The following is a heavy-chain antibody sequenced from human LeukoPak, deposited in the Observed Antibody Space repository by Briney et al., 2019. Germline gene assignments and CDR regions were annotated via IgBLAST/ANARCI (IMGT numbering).Heavy chain of an antibody. J-gene: IGHJ4*02. V-gene: IGHV3-23*01. Sequence: GGSLRLSCAASGFTFSSYATSWVRQAPGKGLEWVSAISGSGGSTYYADSVKGRFTISRDNSKNTLYLQMNSLRAEDTAVYYCAKDPGVVPAHYFDYWGQGILVTVSS. D-gene: IGHD2-2*01. CDR1: GFTFSSYA. CDR2: ISGSGGST. CDR3: AKDPGVVPAHYFDY.